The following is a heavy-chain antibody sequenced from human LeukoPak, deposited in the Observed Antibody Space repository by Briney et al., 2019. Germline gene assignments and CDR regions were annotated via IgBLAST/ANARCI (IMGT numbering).Heavy chain of an antibody. Sequence: PGGSLRLSCAASGFTVSSNYMSWVRQAPGKGLEWVSVIYSGGSTYYADSVKGRFTISRDNSKNTLYLQMNSLGAEDTAVYYCARDGVVVAAPKQYYYYYYGMDVWGQGTTVTVPS. CDR2: IYSGGST. CDR1: GFTVSSNY. V-gene: IGHV3-66*01. D-gene: IGHD2-15*01. J-gene: IGHJ6*02. CDR3: ARDGVVVAAPKQYYYYYYGMDV.